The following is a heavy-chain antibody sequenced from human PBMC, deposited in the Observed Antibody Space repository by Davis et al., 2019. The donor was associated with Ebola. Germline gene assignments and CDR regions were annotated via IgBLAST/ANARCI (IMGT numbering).Heavy chain of an antibody. J-gene: IGHJ4*02. Sequence: ASVKVSCKASGYTFTSYAMHWVRQAPGQRLEWMGWINAGNGNTKYSQKFQGRVTITRDTSASTAYMELSSLRSEDTAVYYCARLQYQLTGIDYWGQGTLVTVSS. CDR1: GYTFTSYA. CDR2: INAGNGNT. CDR3: ARLQYQLTGIDY. V-gene: IGHV1-3*01. D-gene: IGHD2-2*01.